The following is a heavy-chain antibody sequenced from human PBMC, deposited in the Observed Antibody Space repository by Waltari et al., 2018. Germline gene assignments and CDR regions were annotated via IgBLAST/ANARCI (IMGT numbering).Heavy chain of an antibody. J-gene: IGHJ3*01. CDR2: IYYIGNT. CDR3: AGYCASTSCYEYAFDL. V-gene: IGHV4-59*01. D-gene: IGHD2-2*01. CDR1: GVSISSYY. Sequence: QVQLQESGPGLVKSSETLSLTCAVSGVSISSYYWAWIRQPPGKGLEYIGYIYYIGNTHSNPSRKSRLTISWDPSKNEVSLNLRSVTAADTAVYYCAGYCASTSCYEYAFDLWGQGTAVNVSS.